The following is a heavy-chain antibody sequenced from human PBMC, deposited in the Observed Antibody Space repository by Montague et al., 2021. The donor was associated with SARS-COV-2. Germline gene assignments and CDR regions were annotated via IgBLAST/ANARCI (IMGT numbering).Heavy chain of an antibody. CDR2: INHSGTA. J-gene: IGHJ4*02. CDR3: ARWDPQTLTLIGLRGKSASDY. D-gene: IGHD4-23*01. Sequence: SETLSLTCAVYGGSFSGYYWTWIRQSPGKGLEWIAEINHSGTANYNFNPSLRSRVTVSVDPSKIQFSLKLISVTAAGTGVYYCARWDPQTLTLIGLRGKSASDYWGQGTMVTVSS. V-gene: IGHV4-34*01. CDR1: GGSFSGYY.